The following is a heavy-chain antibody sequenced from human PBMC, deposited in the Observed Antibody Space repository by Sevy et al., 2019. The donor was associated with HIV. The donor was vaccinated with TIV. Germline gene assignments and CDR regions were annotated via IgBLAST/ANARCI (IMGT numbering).Heavy chain of an antibody. V-gene: IGHV3-23*01. CDR2: IFGDGDIP. J-gene: IGHJ3*02. Sequence: GGSLRLSCAASGFTVSSFFMSWVRQAPGKGLEWVSSIFGDGDIPYYADSVKGRFTISRDKSKNTLYLQMHSLRAEDTAVYYCAGGRYDSSGSFDAFDIWGQGTMVTVSS. D-gene: IGHD3-22*01. CDR3: AGGRYDSSGSFDAFDI. CDR1: GFTVSSFF.